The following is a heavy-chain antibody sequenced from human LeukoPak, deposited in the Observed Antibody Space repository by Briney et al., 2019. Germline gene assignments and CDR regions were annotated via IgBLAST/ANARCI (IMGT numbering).Heavy chain of an antibody. CDR1: GGSFSGYY. V-gene: IGHV4-34*01. CDR3: ARENYYDSSGYYWANGWFDP. D-gene: IGHD3-22*01. Sequence: NTSETLPLTCAVYGGSFSGYYWSWIRQPPGKGLEWIGEINHSGSTNYNPSLKSRVTISVDTSKNQLSLKLSSVTAADTAVYYCARENYYDSSGYYWANGWFDPWGQGTLVTVSS. J-gene: IGHJ5*02. CDR2: INHSGST.